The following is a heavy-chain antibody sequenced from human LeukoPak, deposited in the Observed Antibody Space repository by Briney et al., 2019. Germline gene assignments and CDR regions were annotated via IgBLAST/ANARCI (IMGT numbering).Heavy chain of an antibody. CDR2: IYYSGST. CDR3: ARGGYSGYYYFDY. V-gene: IGHV4-39*06. D-gene: IGHD5-12*01. Sequence: SETLSLTCTVSGGSISSSSYYWGWIRQPPGKGLEWIGSIYYSGSTYYNPSLKSRVTISVDTSKNQFPLKLSSVTAADTAVYYCARGGYSGYYYFDYWGQGTLVTVSS. J-gene: IGHJ4*02. CDR1: GGSISSSSYY.